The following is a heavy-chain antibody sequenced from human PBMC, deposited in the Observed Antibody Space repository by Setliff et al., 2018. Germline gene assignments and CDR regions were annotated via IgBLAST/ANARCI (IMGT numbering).Heavy chain of an antibody. J-gene: IGHJ5*01. CDR2: IKSSIEGATS. D-gene: IGHD3-22*01. V-gene: IGHV3-15*01. CDR1: GITFKNAW. CDR3: ATGPRDSRNYLTWLGS. Sequence: LRLSCSVSGITFKNAWMTWVRQAPGKGPQWVGRIKSSIEGATSDYGAPARGRFTISRDDSKNMIHLQMNNLKIEDTGFYYCATGPRDSRNYLTWLGSWGQGTLVTVSS.